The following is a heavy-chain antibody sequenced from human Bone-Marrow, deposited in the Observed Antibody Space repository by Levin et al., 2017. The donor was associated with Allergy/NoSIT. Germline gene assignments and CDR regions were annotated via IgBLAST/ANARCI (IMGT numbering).Heavy chain of an antibody. CDR3: AAELTSGSPWSY. CDR1: GFTFGTSA. J-gene: IGHJ4*02. Sequence: ASVKVSCKASGFTFGTSAIQWVRQARGQRLEWIGWIVVGSDSTRYAQSFQERVTITRDMSTSTAYMELNSLSSEDTAVYFCAAELTSGSPWSYWGQGTLVTAAS. V-gene: IGHV1-58*02. D-gene: IGHD3-10*01. CDR2: IVVGSDST.